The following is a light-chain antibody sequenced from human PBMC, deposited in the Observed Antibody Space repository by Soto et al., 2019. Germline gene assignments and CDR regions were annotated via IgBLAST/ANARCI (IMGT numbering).Light chain of an antibody. CDR1: SSDVGSYNL. J-gene: IGLJ1*01. CDR2: EGS. V-gene: IGLV2-23*01. CDR3: CSYAGSSTPYV. Sequence: QSVLTQPASVSGSPGQSITISCTGTSSDVGSYNLVSWYQQHPGKAPKLMIYEGSKRPSGVSNRFSGSKSGNTASLTFSGLQAEDEADYYCCSYAGSSTPYVFGTGTKVTVL.